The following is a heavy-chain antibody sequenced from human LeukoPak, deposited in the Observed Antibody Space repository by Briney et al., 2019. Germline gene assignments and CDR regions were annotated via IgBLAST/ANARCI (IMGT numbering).Heavy chain of an antibody. V-gene: IGHV3-23*01. CDR3: AKRDYSSGWYAPDY. D-gene: IGHD6-19*01. CDR2: ISGSGGST. J-gene: IGHJ4*02. CDR1: GFTFSSYA. Sequence: GGSLRLSCAASGFTFSSYAMSWVRQAPGGGLEWVSAISGSGGSTYYADSVKGRFTISRDNSKTTPYLQMNSLRAEDTAVYYCAKRDYSSGWYAPDYWGQGTLVTVSS.